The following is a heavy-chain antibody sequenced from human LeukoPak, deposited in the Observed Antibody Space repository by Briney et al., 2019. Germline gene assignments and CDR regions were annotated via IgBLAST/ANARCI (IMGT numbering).Heavy chain of an antibody. D-gene: IGHD6-6*01. Sequence: GGSLRLSCSASGFTFSYYAMHWVRQAPGKGLEYVSAISSNGGSTYYADSVKGRFTISRDNSKSTLYLQMSSLRGEDTAVYYCVKERSTRVAARKFDYWGQGTLVTVSS. CDR2: ISSNGGST. J-gene: IGHJ4*02. V-gene: IGHV3-64D*09. CDR1: GFTFSYYA. CDR3: VKERSTRVAARKFDY.